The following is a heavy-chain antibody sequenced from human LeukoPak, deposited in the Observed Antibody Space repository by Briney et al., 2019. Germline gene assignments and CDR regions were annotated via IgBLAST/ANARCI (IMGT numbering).Heavy chain of an antibody. CDR2: IYYRGST. Sequence: SETLSLTCTVSGGSISSDYWSWIRQPPGKGLERIGYIYYRGSTNYNPSLKSRVTISVDTSKNQFSLKLSSVTAADTAVYYCARLSGYSSGHYYSDYWGQGTLVTVSS. D-gene: IGHD3-22*01. CDR1: GGSISSDY. V-gene: IGHV4-59*01. CDR3: ARLSGYSSGHYYSDY. J-gene: IGHJ4*02.